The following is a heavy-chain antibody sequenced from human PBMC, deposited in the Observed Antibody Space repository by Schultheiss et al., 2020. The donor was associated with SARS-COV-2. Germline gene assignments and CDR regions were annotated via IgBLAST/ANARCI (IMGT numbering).Heavy chain of an antibody. Sequence: SETLSLTCAVYGGSFSGYYWSWIRQPPGKGLEWIGEINHSGSTNYNPSLKSRVTISVDTSKNQFSLKLSSVTAADTAVYYCARDSIVVVPAAISYYYYMDVWGKGTTVTVSS. CDR1: GGSFSGYY. J-gene: IGHJ6*03. D-gene: IGHD2-2*01. CDR2: INHSGST. CDR3: ARDSIVVVPAAISYYYYMDV. V-gene: IGHV4-34*01.